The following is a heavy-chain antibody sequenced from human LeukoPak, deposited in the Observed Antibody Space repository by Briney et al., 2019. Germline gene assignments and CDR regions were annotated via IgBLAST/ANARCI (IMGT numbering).Heavy chain of an antibody. J-gene: IGHJ4*02. D-gene: IGHD3-10*01. CDR1: GGSISSYY. Sequence: SETPSLTGTVSGGSISSYYWSWIRQPPGKGLEWIGYIYYSGSTNYNPSLKSRVTISVDTSKNQFSLKLSSVTAADTAVYYCARMATMARALDYWGQGTLVTVSS. CDR3: ARMATMARALDY. V-gene: IGHV4-59*01. CDR2: IYYSGST.